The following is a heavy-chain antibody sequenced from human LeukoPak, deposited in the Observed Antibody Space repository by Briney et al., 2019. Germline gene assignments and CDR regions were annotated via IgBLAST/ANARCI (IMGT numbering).Heavy chain of an antibody. J-gene: IGHJ5*02. V-gene: IGHV3-30*02. CDR1: GFSLSRSA. CDR3: GRDVGP. CDR2: MQNDGSEK. Sequence: GGSLRLSCAASGFSLSRSAMDWVRHAPGKGLEWVAFMQNDGSEKYYANSVKGRFTISRDSSKNTMYLQMNSLRVEDTAMYYCGRDVGPWGQGTLVTVSS.